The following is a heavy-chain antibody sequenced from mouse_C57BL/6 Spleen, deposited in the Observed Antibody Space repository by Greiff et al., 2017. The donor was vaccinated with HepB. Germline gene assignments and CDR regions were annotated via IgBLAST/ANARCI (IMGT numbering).Heavy chain of an antibody. Sequence: VQLQQPGAELVRSGSSVKLSCKASGYTFTSYWMDWVKQRPGQGLEWIGNIYPSDSETHYNQKFKDKATLTVDKSSSTAYMQLSSLTSEDSAVYYCARGSNYEIDYWGQGTTLTVSS. CDR3: ARGSNYEIDY. CDR1: GYTFTSYW. CDR2: IYPSDSET. D-gene: IGHD2-5*01. V-gene: IGHV1-61*01. J-gene: IGHJ2*01.